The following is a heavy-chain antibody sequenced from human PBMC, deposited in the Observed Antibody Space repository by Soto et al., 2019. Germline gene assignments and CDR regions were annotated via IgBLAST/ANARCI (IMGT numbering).Heavy chain of an antibody. D-gene: IGHD6-19*01. Sequence: QVQLVQSGTEVKKPGSSVKLSCKASGGTFSRYAINWVRQAPGQGLEWMGGITPIFGTPNYAQKFQGRVTITADGSTKTAYMELRRLRSEDTAVYYCAQTLGLAVSGPGRFDLWGRGTLVTVTS. CDR1: GGTFSRYA. CDR3: AQTLGLAVSGPGRFDL. CDR2: ITPIFGTP. V-gene: IGHV1-69*12. J-gene: IGHJ2*01.